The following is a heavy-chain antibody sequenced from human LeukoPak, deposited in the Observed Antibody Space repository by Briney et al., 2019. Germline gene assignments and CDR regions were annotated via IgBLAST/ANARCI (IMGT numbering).Heavy chain of an antibody. D-gene: IGHD6-19*01. Sequence: SETLSLTCTVSGGSISSYYWSWIRQPPGKGLEWIGYIYYSGSTYYNPSLKSRVTISVDTSKNQFSLKLSSVTAADTAVYYCARDQIAVAGAFDIWGQGTMVTVSS. CDR3: ARDQIAVAGAFDI. CDR2: IYYSGST. CDR1: GGSISSYY. J-gene: IGHJ3*02. V-gene: IGHV4-59*12.